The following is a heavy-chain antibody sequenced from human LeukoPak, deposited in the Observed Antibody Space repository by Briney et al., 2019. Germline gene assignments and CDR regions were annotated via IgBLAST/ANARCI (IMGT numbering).Heavy chain of an antibody. CDR2: IRYDGSNK. Sequence: GGSLRLSCAASGFTFSSYGMHWVRQAPGKGLEWVAFIRYDGSNKYYADSVKGRFTISRDNSKNTLYLQMNSLRAEDTAVYYCAKDHEIFGVFWFDPWGQGTLVTVSS. V-gene: IGHV3-30*02. CDR1: GFTFSSYG. D-gene: IGHD3-3*01. J-gene: IGHJ5*02. CDR3: AKDHEIFGVFWFDP.